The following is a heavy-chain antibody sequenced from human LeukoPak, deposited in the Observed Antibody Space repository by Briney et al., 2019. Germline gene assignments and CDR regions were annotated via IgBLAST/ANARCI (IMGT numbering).Heavy chain of an antibody. D-gene: IGHD3-3*01. J-gene: IGHJ3*02. V-gene: IGHV3-48*01. Sequence: GGSLRLSCAASGFTFSSYSMNWVRQAPGKGLEWASYISSSSSTIYYADSVKGRFTISRDNAKNSLYLQMNSLRAEDTAVYYCARGYFWEAFDIWGQGTMVTVSS. CDR2: ISSSSSTI. CDR3: ARGYFWEAFDI. CDR1: GFTFSSYS.